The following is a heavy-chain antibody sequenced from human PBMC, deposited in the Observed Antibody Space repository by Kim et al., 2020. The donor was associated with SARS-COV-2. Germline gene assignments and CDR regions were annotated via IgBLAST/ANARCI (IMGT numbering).Heavy chain of an antibody. J-gene: IGHJ4*02. CDR1: GFTFSSFA. Sequence: GRSLRLSCVASGFTFSSFAMHWVRQAPGKGLEWVAVISYDGNNKEHADSVKGRFVSSRDNSKNTLYLQMNSMRTEDTAVYYCARDSGYYGSGTYYDWGQGTLVTVSS. CDR3: ARDSGYYGSGTYYD. V-gene: IGHV3-30*09. D-gene: IGHD3-10*01. CDR2: ISYDGNNK.